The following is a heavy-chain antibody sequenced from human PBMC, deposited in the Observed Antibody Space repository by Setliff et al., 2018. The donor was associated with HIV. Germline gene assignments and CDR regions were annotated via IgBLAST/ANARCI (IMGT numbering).Heavy chain of an antibody. CDR3: TKDHLSGWASDC. V-gene: IGHV3-7*01. Sequence: LRLSCAASGFTVSHYWMIWVRQAPGKGLEWVAKIRQDGSEEYYVDSVKGRFTISSDNAKNSVYLQMNSLRVEDTAMYYGTKDHLSGWASDCWGQGTLVTVSS. D-gene: IGHD6-19*01. J-gene: IGHJ4*02. CDR1: GFTVSHYW. CDR2: IRQDGSEE.